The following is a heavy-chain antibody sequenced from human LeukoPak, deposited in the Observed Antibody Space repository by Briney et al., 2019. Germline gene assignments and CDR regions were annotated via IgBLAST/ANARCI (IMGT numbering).Heavy chain of an antibody. CDR1: GGSISSSSYY. J-gene: IGHJ3*02. Sequence: SETLSLTCTVSGGSISSSSYYWGWIRQPPGKGLEWIGSIYYSGNTYYNPSLKSRVTISVDTSKNQFSLKLSSVTAADTAVYYCARADYDILTGGAFDIWGQGTMVTVSS. CDR3: ARADYDILTGGAFDI. CDR2: IYYSGNT. V-gene: IGHV4-39*01. D-gene: IGHD3-9*01.